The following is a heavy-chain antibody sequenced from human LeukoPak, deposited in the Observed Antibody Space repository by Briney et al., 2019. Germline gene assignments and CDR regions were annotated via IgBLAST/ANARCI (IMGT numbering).Heavy chain of an antibody. D-gene: IGHD2-15*01. J-gene: IGHJ6*02. CDR3: ATPGKGIKEMGPYYYHYGMEV. CDR1: GYTLTELS. V-gene: IGHV1-24*01. Sequence: GASVKVSCKVSGYTLTELSMHWVRQAPGKGLEWMGGFDPEDGETIYAQKFQGRVTMTEDTSTDTAYMELSSLRSEDTAVYYCATPGKGIKEMGPYYYHYGMEVLGQGTTVTVSS. CDR2: FDPEDGET.